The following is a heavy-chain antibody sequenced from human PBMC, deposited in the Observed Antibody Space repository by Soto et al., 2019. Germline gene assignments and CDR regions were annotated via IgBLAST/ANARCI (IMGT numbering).Heavy chain of an antibody. V-gene: IGHV3-23*01. CDR3: AKDTSSSPYYMDV. CDR1: GFTFSNFA. D-gene: IGHD2-2*01. Sequence: EVQVLESGGGSVQPGGSLRLSCAASGFTFSNFAMSWVRHAPGKGLEWVSEITGSTGTTYYADSVRGRFIISRDHSQNTLHLQMNSLRPEDTAVYYCAKDTSSSPYYMDVWGKGTTVTVSS. CDR2: ITGSTGTT. J-gene: IGHJ6*03.